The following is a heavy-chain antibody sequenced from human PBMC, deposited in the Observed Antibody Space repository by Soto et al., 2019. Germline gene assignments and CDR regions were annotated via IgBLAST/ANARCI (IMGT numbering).Heavy chain of an antibody. CDR1: GASFTSNY. CDR3: ASARWDY. J-gene: IGHJ4*02. V-gene: IGHV4-34*01. Sequence: QVQLQQWGAGLLKPSETLSLTCGVYGASFTSNYWSWVRQPPAKGLEWLGEINHNGLTNYKPSLKIRVTISVDTSKNQFSLKLTSVTAADTAVYYCASARWDYWGQGTLVTVSS. D-gene: IGHD2-15*01. CDR2: INHNGLT.